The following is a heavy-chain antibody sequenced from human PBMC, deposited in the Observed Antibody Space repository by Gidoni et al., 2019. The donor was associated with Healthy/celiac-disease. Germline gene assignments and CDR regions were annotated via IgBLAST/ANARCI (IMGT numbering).Heavy chain of an antibody. CDR3: ARGPYYYGSVSSQLLVYFDY. CDR1: GFTFSSYS. CDR2: LSSSICYI. D-gene: IGHD3-10*01. J-gene: IGHJ4*02. Sequence: EVQLVEYGGGLVKPGGSLRLSCAASGFTFSSYSMNWFHQAPGKGLELVSSLSSSICYIYYSDSVKGRFTISRDNANNSLYLQMNSLRAEDTSVYYCARGPYYYGSVSSQLLVYFDYWGQGTLVTVSS. V-gene: IGHV3-21*01.